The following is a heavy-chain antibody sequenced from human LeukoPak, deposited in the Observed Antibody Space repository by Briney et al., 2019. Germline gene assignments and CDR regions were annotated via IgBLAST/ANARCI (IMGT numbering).Heavy chain of an antibody. CDR3: ARDRSGSYFDY. CDR2: IIPILGIA. D-gene: IGHD1-26*01. V-gene: IGHV1-69*04. J-gene: IGHJ4*02. CDR1: GGTFTRYA. Sequence: ASVKVSCKASGGTFTRYAISWLRQAPGQGLEWMGRIIPILGIANYAQKFQGRVTITADKSTSPAYMLLSSLRSEDTAVYCCARDRSGSYFDYWGQGTLVTVSS.